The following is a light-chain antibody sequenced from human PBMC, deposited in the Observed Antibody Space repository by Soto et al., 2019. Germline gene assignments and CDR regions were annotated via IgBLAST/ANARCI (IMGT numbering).Light chain of an antibody. J-gene: IGKJ2*01. V-gene: IGKV1-16*02. CDR2: KAS. Sequence: DIQMTQSPSSLSASVGDTVTITCRASRDISNSLAWFQQKPGKAPKSLIYKASNLHSGVPSKFGGSGSGTAFTLTISSLQPEDFATYYCQQSNSYPYTFGHGTKLEI. CDR1: RDISNS. CDR3: QQSNSYPYT.